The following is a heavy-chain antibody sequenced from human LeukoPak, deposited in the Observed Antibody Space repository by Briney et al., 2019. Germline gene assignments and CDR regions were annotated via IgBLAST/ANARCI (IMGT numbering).Heavy chain of an antibody. J-gene: IGHJ4*02. Sequence: PGGSLRLSCAASGFTFSSYDMHWVRQATGKGLEWVSAIGTAGDTYYPGSVKGRFTISRENAKNSLYLQMNSLRAGDTAVYYCARGSYYGSGSCGPFDYWGQGTLVTVSS. CDR2: IGTAGDT. D-gene: IGHD3-10*01. CDR3: ARGSYYGSGSCGPFDY. CDR1: GFTFSSYD. V-gene: IGHV3-13*01.